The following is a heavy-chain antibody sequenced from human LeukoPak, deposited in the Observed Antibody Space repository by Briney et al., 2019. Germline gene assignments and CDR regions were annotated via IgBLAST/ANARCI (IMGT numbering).Heavy chain of an antibody. D-gene: IGHD2-2*01. V-gene: IGHV4-59*01. Sequence: SETLSLTCAVYGGSFSGYYWSWIRQPPGKGLEWIGYIYYSGSTNYNPSLKSRVTISVDTFKNQFSLKLSSVTAADTAVYYCARDRIVVVPAANYYYYYYGMDVWGQGTTVTVSS. CDR1: GGSFSGYY. CDR3: ARDRIVVVPAANYYYYYYGMDV. J-gene: IGHJ6*02. CDR2: IYYSGST.